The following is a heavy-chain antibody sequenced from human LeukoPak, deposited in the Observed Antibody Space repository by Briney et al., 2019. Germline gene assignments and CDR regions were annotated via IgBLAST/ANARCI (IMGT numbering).Heavy chain of an antibody. J-gene: IGHJ6*02. D-gene: IGHD2-2*01. Sequence: PGGSLRLSCAASGFTFSIYAMSWVRQAPGKGLEWVSAISGSGGSTYYADSVKGRFIISRDNSKNTLYLQMNSLRAEDTAVYYCGRYYSSTSCYSGYYYGMDVWGQGTTVTVSS. CDR2: ISGSGGST. CDR1: GFTFSIYA. CDR3: GRYYSSTSCYSGYYYGMDV. V-gene: IGHV3-23*01.